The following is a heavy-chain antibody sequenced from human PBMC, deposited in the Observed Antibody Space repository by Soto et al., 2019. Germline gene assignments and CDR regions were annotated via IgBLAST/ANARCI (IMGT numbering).Heavy chain of an antibody. J-gene: IGHJ4*02. CDR3: ARDRAVSARGSFDY. CDR2: IYHSGST. V-gene: IGHV4-4*02. D-gene: IGHD6-19*01. CDR1: GGSVSSTNW. Sequence: QVQLQESGPGLVEPSGTLSLTCAVSGGSVSSTNWWSWVRQPPGKGLEWIGEIYHSGSTYYNPSLKSRVTTSVDNSKNQFSLRLSSVTAADTAVYFCARDRAVSARGSFDYWGQGTLVTVSS.